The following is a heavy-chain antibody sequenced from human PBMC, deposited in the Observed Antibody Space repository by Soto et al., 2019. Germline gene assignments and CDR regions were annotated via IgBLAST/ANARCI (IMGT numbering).Heavy chain of an antibody. J-gene: IGHJ4*02. CDR1: AYTFTSYY. Sequence: ASVTVSCTASAYTFTSYYIHWVRQAPGQGLEWVAMINPGGGRTNYAQMFQGRVTLTRDTSTGTVDMELSSLTSDDTAVYYCARGPSCGGDCYLFDYWGQGSLVTVSS. V-gene: IGHV1-46*01. CDR2: INPGGGRT. CDR3: ARGPSCGGDCYLFDY. D-gene: IGHD2-21*02.